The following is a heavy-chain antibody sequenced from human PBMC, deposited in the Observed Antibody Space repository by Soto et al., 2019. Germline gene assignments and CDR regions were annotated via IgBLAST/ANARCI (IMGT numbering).Heavy chain of an antibody. CDR2: IYYSGST. J-gene: IGHJ6*02. V-gene: IGHV4-30-4*01. CDR3: AIYYDSSGYNYYGMDV. Sequence: QVQLQESGPGLVKPSQTLSLTCTVSGGSISSGDYYWSWIRQPPGKGLEWIGYIYYSGSTYYNPSLKSQVTISVDTSKNQFSLKLSSVTAADTAVYYCAIYYDSSGYNYYGMDVWGQGTTVTVSS. D-gene: IGHD3-22*01. CDR1: GGSISSGDYY.